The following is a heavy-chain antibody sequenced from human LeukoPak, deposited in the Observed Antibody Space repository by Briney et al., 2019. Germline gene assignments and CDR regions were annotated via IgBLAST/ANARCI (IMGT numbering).Heavy chain of an antibody. D-gene: IGHD3-10*01. CDR3: ASAVWFGESEATNWFDP. Sequence: ASVKVSCKASGYTFTGYYMHWVRQAPGQGLEWMGRINPNSGGTNYAQKFQGRVTMTRDTTISTAYMELSSLRSEDTAVYYCASAVWFGESEATNWFDPWGQGTLVTVSS. V-gene: IGHV1-2*06. CDR2: INPNSGGT. J-gene: IGHJ5*02. CDR1: GYTFTGYY.